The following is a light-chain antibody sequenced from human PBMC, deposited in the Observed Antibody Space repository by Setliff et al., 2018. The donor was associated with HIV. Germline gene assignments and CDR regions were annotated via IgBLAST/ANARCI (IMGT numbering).Light chain of an antibody. CDR3: QSYDNTKNIFI. J-gene: IGLJ2*01. Sequence: NFILTQPHSVSESPGKTVTISCTRNSCSIAANYVHWYQQRPGSSPTVVIYNHHERPSGVPDRFSGSLGSPPNSASLTISGLKAEDEADYYCQSYDNTKNIFIFGGGTKVTVL. CDR1: SCSIAANY. V-gene: IGLV6-57*01. CDR2: NHH.